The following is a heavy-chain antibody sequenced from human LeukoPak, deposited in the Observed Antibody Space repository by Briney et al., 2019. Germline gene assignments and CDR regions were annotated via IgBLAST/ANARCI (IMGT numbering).Heavy chain of an antibody. Sequence: GGSLRLSCAASGFAFSAYGMHWVRQAPGKGLEWVAVLSYDGTNVYYAGSVKGRLTISRDNSKNTLDLQMNSLRAEDTAVYYCAKGLNSGWCGQSFDLGGQGTLVTVSS. CDR1: GFAFSAYG. V-gene: IGHV3-30*18. CDR3: AKGLNSGWCGQSFDL. J-gene: IGHJ4*02. CDR2: LSYDGTNV. D-gene: IGHD6-19*01.